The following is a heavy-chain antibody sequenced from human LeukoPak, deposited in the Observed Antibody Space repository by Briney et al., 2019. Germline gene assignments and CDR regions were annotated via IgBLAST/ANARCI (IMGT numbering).Heavy chain of an antibody. CDR2: ISGSGGST. V-gene: IGHV3-23*01. CDR3: TKLGAIFGVVIIDYYYYGMDV. CDR1: GFTFSSYA. Sequence: GGSLRLSCAASGFTFSSYAMSWVRQAPGKGLEWVSAISGSGGSTYYADSVKGRFTISRDNSKNTLYLQMNSLRAEDTAVHYCTKLGAIFGVVIIDYYYYGMDVWGQGTTVTVSS. D-gene: IGHD3-3*01. J-gene: IGHJ6*02.